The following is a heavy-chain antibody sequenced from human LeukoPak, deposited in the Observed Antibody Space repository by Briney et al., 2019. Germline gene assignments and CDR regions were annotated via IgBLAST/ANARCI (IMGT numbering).Heavy chain of an antibody. V-gene: IGHV3-66*01. J-gene: IGHJ6*02. CDR3: AILASRGRDYYYYYYGMDV. CDR1: GFTVSSNY. D-gene: IGHD3-16*01. Sequence: PGGSLRLSCAASGFTVSSNYMSWVRQAPGKGLEWVSVIYSGGSTYYADSVKGRFTISRDNSKNTLYLQMNSLRAEDTAVYYCAILASRGRDYYYYYYGMDVWGQGTTVTVSS. CDR2: IYSGGST.